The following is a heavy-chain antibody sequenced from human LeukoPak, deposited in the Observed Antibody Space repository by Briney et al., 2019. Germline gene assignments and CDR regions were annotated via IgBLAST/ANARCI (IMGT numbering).Heavy chain of an antibody. CDR3: AKKFTLVRGGRVDY. Sequence: GGSLRLSCAASGFTFSSYAMSWVRQAPGKGLEWVSAISGGGDNTLYADSVKGRFTISRDNSKNTLYLQMNSLRAEDTAVYFCAKKFTLVRGGRVDYWGQGTLVTVSS. CDR1: GFTFSSYA. CDR2: ISGGGDNT. D-gene: IGHD3-10*01. J-gene: IGHJ4*02. V-gene: IGHV3-23*01.